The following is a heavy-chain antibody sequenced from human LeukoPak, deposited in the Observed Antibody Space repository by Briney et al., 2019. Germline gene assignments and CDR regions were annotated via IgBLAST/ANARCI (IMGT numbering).Heavy chain of an antibody. V-gene: IGHV3-21*04. Sequence: GGSLRLSCAASGFTFSDYSMTWVRRTPGKGLEWVESISRTSTYIYYADSLRGRFTISRDNAKNSLFLQMNALRPEDTAMFYCARVRDDTNEGYPDYWGQGTLVTVSS. D-gene: IGHD3-9*01. J-gene: IGHJ4*03. CDR2: ISRTSTYI. CDR1: GFTFSDYS. CDR3: ARVRDDTNEGYPDY.